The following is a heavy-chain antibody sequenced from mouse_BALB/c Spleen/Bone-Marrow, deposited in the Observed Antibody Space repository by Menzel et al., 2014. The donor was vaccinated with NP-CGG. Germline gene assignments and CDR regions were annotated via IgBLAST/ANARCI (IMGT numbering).Heavy chain of an antibody. CDR1: GFTFSSFG. CDR3: SISYYVSSYYFDY. CDR2: ISSGSSTI. D-gene: IGHD1-1*01. Sequence: VQLQQSGGGLVQPGGSRKLSCAASGFTFSSFGMHWVRQAPEKGLEWVAYISSGSSTIYYADTVKGRFTISRDNPKNTLFLQMTSLMSDDTAIYYCSISYYVSSYYFDYWGQRTTLTVSS. V-gene: IGHV5-17*02. J-gene: IGHJ2*01.